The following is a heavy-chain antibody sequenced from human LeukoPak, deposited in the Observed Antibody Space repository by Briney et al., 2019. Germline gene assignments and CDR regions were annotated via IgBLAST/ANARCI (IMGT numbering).Heavy chain of an antibody. Sequence: SETLSLTCTVSGYSISSGYYWGWIRQPPGKGLEWIGSIYHSGSTYYNPSLKSRVTISVDTSKNQFSLKLSSVTAADTAVYYCARDSGDSSGFKRYFDYWGQGTLVTVSS. CDR3: ARDSGDSSGFKRYFDY. J-gene: IGHJ4*02. V-gene: IGHV4-38-2*02. CDR1: GYSISSGYY. CDR2: IYHSGST. D-gene: IGHD6-19*01.